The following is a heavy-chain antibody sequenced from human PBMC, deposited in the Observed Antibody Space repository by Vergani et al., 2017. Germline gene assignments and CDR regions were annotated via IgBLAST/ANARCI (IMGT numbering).Heavy chain of an antibody. CDR1: GYTFTSYY. D-gene: IGHD4-17*01. CDR3: ARADGDLNYFDY. V-gene: IGHV1-46*01. J-gene: IGHJ4*02. CDR2: INPSGGST. Sequence: QVQLVQSGAEVKKPGASVKVSCKASGYTFTSYYMHWVRQAPGQGLEWMGIINPSGGSTSYAQRFQGRVTMTRDTSTSTVYMELSSLRSEDTAVYYCARADGDLNYFDYWGQGTLVTVSS.